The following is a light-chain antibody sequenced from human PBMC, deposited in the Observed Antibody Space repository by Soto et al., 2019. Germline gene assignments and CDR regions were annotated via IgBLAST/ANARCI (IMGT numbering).Light chain of an antibody. J-gene: IGLJ2*01. Sequence: QSALTQPASVSGSPGQSITISCTGTSSDVGGYNYASWYQQHPGKATKLMIYEVSNRPSGVSNRFSGSKSGNTASLTISGLQAEDEADYYCSSYTSSSTLGVVFGGGTKVTVL. CDR3: SSYTSSSTLGVV. V-gene: IGLV2-14*01. CDR1: SSDVGGYNY. CDR2: EVS.